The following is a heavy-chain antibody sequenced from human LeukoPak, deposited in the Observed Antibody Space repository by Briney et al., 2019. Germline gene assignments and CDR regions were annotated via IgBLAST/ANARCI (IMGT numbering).Heavy chain of an antibody. J-gene: IGHJ5*02. D-gene: IGHD3-3*01. V-gene: IGHV4-39*01. CDR2: LYYSGII. CDR3: ARLEGEFWSGSPWFDP. CDR1: GGSISSSSYS. Sequence: SETLSLTCTVSGGSISSSSYSWGWIRQPPGKGLEWIGSLYYSGIINYNPSLKSRVTISVDTSKNQFSLKLNSVTAADTAVYHCARLEGEFWSGSPWFDPWGQGTLVTVSS.